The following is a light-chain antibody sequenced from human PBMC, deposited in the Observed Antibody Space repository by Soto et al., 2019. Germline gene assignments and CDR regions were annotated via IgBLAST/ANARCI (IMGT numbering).Light chain of an antibody. Sequence: QSVLTQPPSVSGAPGQRVTISCNGSSSNIGAGYNVHWYQQLPGTAPKLLIYGNSNRPSGVPDRFSGSKSGTSASLAITGLQAEDEADYYCQSYDIRVRVVFGGGTKLTVL. CDR3: QSYDIRVRVV. CDR2: GNS. V-gene: IGLV1-40*01. J-gene: IGLJ2*01. CDR1: SSNIGAGYN.